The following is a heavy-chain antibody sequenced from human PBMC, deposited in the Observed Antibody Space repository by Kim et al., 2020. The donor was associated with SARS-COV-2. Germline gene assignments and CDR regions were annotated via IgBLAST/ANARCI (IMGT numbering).Heavy chain of an antibody. CDR1: GFTFGDYA. D-gene: IGHD5-18*01. CDR2: IRSKAYGGTT. CDR3: TRDQRGYSYGFRGEQWLVMDY. Sequence: GGSLRLSCTASGFTFGDYAMSWFRQAPGKGLEWVGFIRSKAYGGTTEYAASVKGRFTISRDDSKSIAYLQMNSLKTEDTAVYYCTRDQRGYSYGFRGEQWLVMDYWGQGTLVTVSS. V-gene: IGHV3-49*03. J-gene: IGHJ4*02.